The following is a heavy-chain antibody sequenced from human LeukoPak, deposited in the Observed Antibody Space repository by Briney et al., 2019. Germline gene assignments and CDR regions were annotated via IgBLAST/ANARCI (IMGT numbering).Heavy chain of an antibody. CDR2: INHSGST. V-gene: IGHV4-34*01. J-gene: IGHJ4*02. CDR3: ARPYCSAGNCYSNFDS. CDR1: GGSFSNYY. Sequence: SETLSLTCAVYGGSFSNYYWSWIRQPPGKGLEWIGEINHSGSTNYNPSLKSRITISVDTSKKQFSLKLSSVTAADTAVYYCARPYCSAGNCYSNFDSWGQGTLVTVSS. D-gene: IGHD2-15*01.